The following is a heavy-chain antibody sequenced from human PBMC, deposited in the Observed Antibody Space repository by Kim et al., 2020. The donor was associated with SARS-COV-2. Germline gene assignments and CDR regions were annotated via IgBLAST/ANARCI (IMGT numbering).Heavy chain of an antibody. J-gene: IGHJ5*02. CDR2: INHSGST. V-gene: IGHV4-34*01. CDR1: GGSFSGYY. Sequence: SETLSLTCAVYGGSFSGYYWSWIRQPPGKGLEWIGEINHSGSTNYNPSLKSRVTISVDTSKNQFSLKLSSVTAADTAVYYCARGRGGRGTMIVVVITPPGWFDPWGQGTLVTVSS. CDR3: ARGRGGRGTMIVVVITPPGWFDP. D-gene: IGHD3-22*01.